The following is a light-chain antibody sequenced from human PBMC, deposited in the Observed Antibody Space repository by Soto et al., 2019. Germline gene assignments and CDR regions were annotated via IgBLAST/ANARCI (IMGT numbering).Light chain of an antibody. CDR2: GAT. J-gene: IGKJ4*02. Sequence: ETVMTQSPATLSVSPGERATLSCRAGQSISNNLAWYQQNPGQAPRLLIYGATTRATGIPSRFSGSGSGTEFTLTISSLQSEDFAVCYCQQYNNCPLTFGGGTKVEIK. CDR3: QQYNNCPLT. V-gene: IGKV3-15*01. CDR1: QSISNN.